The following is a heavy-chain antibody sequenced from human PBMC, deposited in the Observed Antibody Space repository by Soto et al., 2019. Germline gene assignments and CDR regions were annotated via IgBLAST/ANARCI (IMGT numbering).Heavy chain of an antibody. J-gene: IGHJ6*02. Sequence: SETLFLTCAVYGGSFSGYYWSWIRQPPGKGLEWIGEINHSGSTNYNPSLKSRVTISVDTSKNQFSLKLSSVTAADTAVYYCARGGGSSWYGRYYYYGMDVWGQGTTVTVSS. V-gene: IGHV4-34*01. CDR3: ARGGGSSWYGRYYYYGMDV. CDR2: INHSGST. D-gene: IGHD6-13*01. CDR1: GGSFSGYY.